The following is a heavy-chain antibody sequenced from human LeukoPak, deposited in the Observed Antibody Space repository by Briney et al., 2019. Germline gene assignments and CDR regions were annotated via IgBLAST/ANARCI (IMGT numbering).Heavy chain of an antibody. Sequence: GGSLRLSCAASGFTFSAFALTWVRQAPGKGLEWVSTITDDGYNTYSADSVKGRITFSRDNSKNTLSLQLRSLRAEDTAVYYCAKDLSYTSGASDHWGQGTLVTVSS. V-gene: IGHV3-23*01. J-gene: IGHJ4*02. CDR2: ITDDGYNT. CDR1: GFTFSAFA. D-gene: IGHD6-19*01. CDR3: AKDLSYTSGASDH.